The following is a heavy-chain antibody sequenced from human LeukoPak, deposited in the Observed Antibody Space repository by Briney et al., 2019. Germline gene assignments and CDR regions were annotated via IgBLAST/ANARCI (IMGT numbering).Heavy chain of an antibody. CDR2: INAGNGNT. D-gene: IGHD3-10*01. Sequence: ASLKICCKGSGYTFTSCAIHWGRQAPGQRLEWMGWINAGNGNTKYSQKFQGRVTITRDTSASTAYMELSSLRSEDTAVYYCARGSNYYGSGSYYFGRGGPENFDYWGQGTLVTVSS. CDR1: GYTFTSCA. J-gene: IGHJ4*02. CDR3: ARGSNYYGSGSYYFGRGGPENFDY. V-gene: IGHV1-3*01.